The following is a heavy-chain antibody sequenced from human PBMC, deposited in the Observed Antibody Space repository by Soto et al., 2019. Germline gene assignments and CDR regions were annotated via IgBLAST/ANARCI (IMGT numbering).Heavy chain of an antibody. J-gene: IGHJ6*03. CDR1: GYTFTSYG. V-gene: IGHV1-18*01. CDR3: ARDIVVVVAATSPTYYYYYYMDV. CDR2: ISAYNGNT. D-gene: IGHD2-15*01. Sequence: QVPLVQSGAEVKKPGASVKVSCKASGYTFTSYGISWVRQAPGQGLEWMGWISAYNGNTNYAQKLQGRVTMTTDTSTSTAYMELRSLRSDDTAVYYCARDIVVVVAATSPTYYYYYYMDVWGKGTTVTVSS.